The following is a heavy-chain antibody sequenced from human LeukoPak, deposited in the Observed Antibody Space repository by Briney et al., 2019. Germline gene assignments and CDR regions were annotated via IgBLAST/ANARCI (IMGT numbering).Heavy chain of an antibody. J-gene: IGHJ6*03. Sequence: GGSLRLSCAASGFTVSSNFMSWVRQVPGKGLEWVLVIYSGGTTEYADSVKGRFTISRDNSKNTLYLQMNSLRAEDTAVYYCARDGYGYNYMDVWGKGTTVTVSS. V-gene: IGHV3-53*01. CDR1: GFTVSSNF. CDR3: ARDGYGYNYMDV. D-gene: IGHD1-1*01. CDR2: IYSGGTT.